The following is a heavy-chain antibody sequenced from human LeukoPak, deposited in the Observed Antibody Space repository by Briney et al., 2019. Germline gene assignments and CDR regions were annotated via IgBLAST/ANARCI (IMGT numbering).Heavy chain of an antibody. CDR1: GFTFGSHA. CDR3: AKALYSSDWYPFDY. V-gene: IGHV3-23*01. Sequence: GGSLRLSCAASGFTFGSHAMTWVRQAPGKGLEWVSVISGSGGYTHYADSVEGRSTISRDNSKKTLYLQMNSLRAEDTALYYCAKALYSSDWYPFDYWGQGTLVTVSS. J-gene: IGHJ4*02. CDR2: ISGSGGYT. D-gene: IGHD6-19*01.